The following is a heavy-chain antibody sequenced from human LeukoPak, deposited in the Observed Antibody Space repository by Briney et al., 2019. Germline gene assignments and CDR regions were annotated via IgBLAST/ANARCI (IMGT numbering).Heavy chain of an antibody. CDR3: AKLKQWQPQRYFFEY. D-gene: IGHD6-19*01. CDR2: FSGTSTN. CDR1: GFTFSSYA. J-gene: IGHJ4*02. Sequence: GWSLRLSCAASGFTFSSYAMSWVRQAPGKGLEWVSTFSGTSTNSYADAVKGRVTISRDNSKNTLYLQMSSLRAEDTAVYYCAKLKQWQPQRYFFEYWGQGALVTVAS. V-gene: IGHV3-23*01.